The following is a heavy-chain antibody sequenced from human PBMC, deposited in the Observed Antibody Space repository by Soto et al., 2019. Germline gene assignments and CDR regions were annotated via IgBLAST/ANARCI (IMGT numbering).Heavy chain of an antibody. J-gene: IGHJ6*02. D-gene: IGHD3-10*01. Sequence: PGESLKISCKGFGYTFTNHWIGWVRQMPGKGLEWMGIIYPGDSDTRYSPSFQGQVTISADKSISTAYLQWSNLKASDTAVYYCVRHGPGDVELPTSRGSLPYYYAMDVWGQGXTVTVYS. CDR2: IYPGDSDT. V-gene: IGHV5-51*01. CDR1: GYTFTNHW. CDR3: VRHGPGDVELPTSRGSLPYYYAMDV.